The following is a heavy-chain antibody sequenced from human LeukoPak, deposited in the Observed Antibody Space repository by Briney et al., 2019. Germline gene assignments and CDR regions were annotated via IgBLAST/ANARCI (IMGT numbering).Heavy chain of an antibody. CDR1: GITFSSYD. V-gene: IGHV3-23*01. CDR2: ISGSGDTT. D-gene: IGHD2-8*02. Sequence: PGGSLRLSCAASGITFSSYDMSWVRQAPGKGLEWASVISGSGDTTYYADSVKGRFTISRDNSKNTLYLQMNSLRAEDTAVYYCAKDWSFDYWGQGTLVTVSS. CDR3: AKDWSFDY. J-gene: IGHJ4*02.